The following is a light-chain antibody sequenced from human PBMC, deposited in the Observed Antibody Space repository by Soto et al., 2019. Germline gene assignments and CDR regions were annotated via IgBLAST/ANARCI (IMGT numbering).Light chain of an antibody. CDR2: DAS. CDR1: QSVSSY. V-gene: IGKV3-11*01. Sequence: EIVLTLYPATLSLSPGDRATLSCRASQSVSSYLAWYQQKPGQAHRLLIYDASNRTTGIPASFSGSGSGTAFHLTISSLEPEDFAIYYCRQRSNWPPVTFGGGTKVEIK. CDR3: RQRSNWPPVT. J-gene: IGKJ4*01.